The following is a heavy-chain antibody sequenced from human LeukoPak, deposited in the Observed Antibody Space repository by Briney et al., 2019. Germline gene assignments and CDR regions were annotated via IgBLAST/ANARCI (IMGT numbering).Heavy chain of an antibody. V-gene: IGHV4-61*08. CDR3: ARLLAGCPGGRCRAHFDY. Sequence: TLSLTCTVSGGSISSGDYYWSWIRQPPGKGLEWIGYIYYGGSTNYNPSLKSRVSMSVDTSKNQFSLNLSSVTAADTAVYYCARLLAGCPGGRCRAHFDYWGQETLVTVSS. J-gene: IGHJ4*02. CDR1: GGSISSGDYY. CDR2: IYYGGST. D-gene: IGHD2-15*01.